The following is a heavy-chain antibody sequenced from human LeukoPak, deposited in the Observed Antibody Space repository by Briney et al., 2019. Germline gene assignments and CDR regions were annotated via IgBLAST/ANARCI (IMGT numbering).Heavy chain of an antibody. Sequence: GGSLGLSCAASGFTFSSYAMHWVRQAPGKGLEYVSAISSNGGSTYYANSVKGRFTISRDNSKNTLYLQMGSLRAEDMAVYYCASFDSAAAGTMDVWGKGTTVTVSS. CDR2: ISSNGGST. V-gene: IGHV3-64*01. J-gene: IGHJ6*03. CDR1: GFTFSSYA. D-gene: IGHD6-13*01. CDR3: ASFDSAAAGTMDV.